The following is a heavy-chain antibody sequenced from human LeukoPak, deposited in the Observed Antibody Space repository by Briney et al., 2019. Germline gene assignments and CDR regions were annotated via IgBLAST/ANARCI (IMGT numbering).Heavy chain of an antibody. V-gene: IGHV3-33*01. CDR3: ARAGIDNALDY. J-gene: IGHJ4*02. Sequence: GGSLKLSCAASGFTFSKYGINWVRQAPGKGLEWVAIIWYDGSNKYFAESVMGRFTISKDNSKNTVYLQMNSLRIEDTAVYYCARAGIDNALDYWGQGTQVTVSS. D-gene: IGHD2-2*01. CDR1: GFTFSKYG. CDR2: IWYDGSNK.